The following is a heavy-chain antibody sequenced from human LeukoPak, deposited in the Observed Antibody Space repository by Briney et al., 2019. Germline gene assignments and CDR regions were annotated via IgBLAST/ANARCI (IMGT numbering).Heavy chain of an antibody. CDR1: GGSISSTNW. Sequence: SETLSHTCGVSGGSISSTNWWSWVRQPPGQGLEWIGEISLTGRTNYNPSLNSRVTMSLDESKNQLSLNLTSVTAADTAIYYCSRESGAFCPFVCRGPRTLVTVPP. J-gene: IGHJ4*01. D-gene: IGHD3-10*01. CDR2: ISLTGRT. V-gene: IGHV4-4*02. CDR3: SRESGAFCPFVC.